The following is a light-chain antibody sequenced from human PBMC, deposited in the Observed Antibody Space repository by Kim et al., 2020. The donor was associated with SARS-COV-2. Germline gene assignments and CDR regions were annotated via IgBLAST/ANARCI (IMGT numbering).Light chain of an antibody. CDR1: NIGSKS. Sequence: APGTTARITCGGHNIGSKSVHWYQQKPGQAPVLVIFYDSDRPSGIPERFSGSNSGDTAALTISRVEAGDEADYFCQVWDSNSDHVIFGGGTKVTVL. CDR2: YDS. V-gene: IGLV3-21*04. CDR3: QVWDSNSDHVI. J-gene: IGLJ2*01.